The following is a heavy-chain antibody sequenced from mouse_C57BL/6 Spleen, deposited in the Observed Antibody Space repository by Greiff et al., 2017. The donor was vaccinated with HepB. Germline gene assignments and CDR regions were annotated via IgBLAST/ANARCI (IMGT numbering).Heavy chain of an antibody. D-gene: IGHD2-4*01. V-gene: IGHV5-9*01. CDR1: GFTFSSYT. J-gene: IGHJ3*01. CDR2: ISGGGGNT. CDR3: ASGASMITTWFAY. Sequence: EVHLVESGGGLVKPGGSLKLSCAASGFTFSSYTMSWVRQTPEKRLEWVATISGGGGNTYYPDSVKGRFTISRDNAKNTLYLQMSSLRSEDTALYYCASGASMITTWFAYWGQGTLVTVSA.